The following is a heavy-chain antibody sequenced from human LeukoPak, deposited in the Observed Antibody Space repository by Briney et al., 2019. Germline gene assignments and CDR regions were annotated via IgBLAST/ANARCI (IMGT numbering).Heavy chain of an antibody. CDR1: GYTFTSYG. V-gene: IGHV1-18*01. J-gene: IGHJ5*02. CDR3: ARVTALYSTNWFDP. D-gene: IGHD4-11*01. Sequence: ASVKVSCKASGYTFTSYGISWVRQAPGQGLEWMGWISAYNGNTNYAQKLQGRVTMTTDTSTSTAYMELSSLRSEDTAVYYCARVTALYSTNWFDPWGQGTLVTVSS. CDR2: ISAYNGNT.